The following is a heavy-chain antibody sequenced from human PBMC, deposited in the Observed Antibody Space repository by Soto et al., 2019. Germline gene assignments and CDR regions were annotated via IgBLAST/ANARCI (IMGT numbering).Heavy chain of an antibody. CDR2: ISGGGDST. CDR3: AKDRQQWLLPGIDY. J-gene: IGHJ4*02. Sequence: EVQLLESGGGLVQPGGSLRLSCAASGFTFSDYAMSWVRQAPGKGLEWISAISGGGDSTYYAGSVKGRFTISRDYSKNALYLQMNYLRAEDTAVYYCAKDRQQWLLPGIDYWGQGAPVTVSS. D-gene: IGHD6-19*01. CDR1: GFTFSDYA. V-gene: IGHV3-23*01.